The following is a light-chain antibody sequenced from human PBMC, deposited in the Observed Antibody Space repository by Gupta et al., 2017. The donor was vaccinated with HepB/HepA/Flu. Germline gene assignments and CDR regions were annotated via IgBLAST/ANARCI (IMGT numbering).Light chain of an antibody. CDR1: SSDVGGYNH. V-gene: IGLV2-14*01. J-gene: IGLJ3*02. CDR2: DVT. Sequence: QSALTQPASVSVSRGQSITISCTGTSSDVGGYNHVSWYQQHPGNAPKLMIHDVTNRPSGISNRFSGSKSGNAASLTISGLQAEDEADYYCTSYTNSNSWVFGGGTKLTVL. CDR3: TSYTNSNSWV.